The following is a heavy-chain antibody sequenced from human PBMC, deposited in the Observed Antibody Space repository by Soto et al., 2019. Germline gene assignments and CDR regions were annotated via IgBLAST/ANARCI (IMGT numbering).Heavy chain of an antibody. D-gene: IGHD3-10*01. Sequence: QVQLQQWGAGLLKPSETLSLTCAVYGGSFSGYYWSWIRQPPGKGLEWIGEINHSGSTNYNPSLKSRVTISVDTYKNQFSLKLSSVTAADTAVYYCARGPGYGSGWYYYGMDVWGQGTTVTVSS. CDR1: GGSFSGYY. CDR3: ARGPGYGSGWYYYGMDV. V-gene: IGHV4-34*01. CDR2: INHSGST. J-gene: IGHJ6*02.